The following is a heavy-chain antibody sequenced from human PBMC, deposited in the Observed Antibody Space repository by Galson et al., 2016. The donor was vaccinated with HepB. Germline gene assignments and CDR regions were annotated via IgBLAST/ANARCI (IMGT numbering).Heavy chain of an antibody. Sequence: SETLSLTCTVSGASISSHYRGWIRQPPGKGLEWIAYIYDSGRTNYKPSLKSRVTISIDTSKNQFSLKLSSVTAADTAFYYCSMELGYDNNKWFDPWGQGTLVTVSS. CDR2: IYDSGRT. D-gene: IGHD3-22*01. CDR1: GASISSHY. J-gene: IGHJ5*02. CDR3: SMELGYDNNKWFDP. V-gene: IGHV4-59*11.